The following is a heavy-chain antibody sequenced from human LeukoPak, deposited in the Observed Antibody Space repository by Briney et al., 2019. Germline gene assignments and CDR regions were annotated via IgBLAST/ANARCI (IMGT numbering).Heavy chain of an antibody. V-gene: IGHV3-21*06. D-gene: IGHD3-22*01. CDR1: GFTFSSYC. CDR2: ITSSSTYI. CDR3: ARDDYYDTGARSDDAFDI. Sequence: GGSLRLSCAASGFTFSSYCMNWVRQAPGKGLEWVSSITSSSTYIHYADSVKGRFTISRDNAKNSLYLQMNSLRAEDTAVYYCARDDYYDTGARSDDAFDIWGQGTMVTVSS. J-gene: IGHJ3*02.